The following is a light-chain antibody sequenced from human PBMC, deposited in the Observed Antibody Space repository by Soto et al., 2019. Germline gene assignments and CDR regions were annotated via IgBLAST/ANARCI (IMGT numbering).Light chain of an antibody. Sequence: QAVVTQSPSASASLGASVNLTCTLSSGHSSYAIAWHQQQPEKGPRYLMKLNTDGSHSKGDGIPDRFSGSSSGAERYLTISSLQSEDEADYYCQTWGTGIRVFGGGTKLTVL. CDR2: LNTDGSH. CDR3: QTWGTGIRV. CDR1: SGHSSYA. J-gene: IGLJ3*02. V-gene: IGLV4-69*01.